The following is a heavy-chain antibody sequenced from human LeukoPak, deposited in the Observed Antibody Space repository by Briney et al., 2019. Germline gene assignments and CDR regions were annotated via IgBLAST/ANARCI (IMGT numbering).Heavy chain of an antibody. D-gene: IGHD2-2*01. J-gene: IGHJ4*02. CDR2: INPNSGGT. CDR3: AREGLYCSSTSCYGDY. CDR1: GYTFTGYY. V-gene: IGHV1-2*02. Sequence: GASVKVSCKASGYTFTGYYMHWVRQAPGQGLEWMGWINPNSGGTNYAQKLQGRVTMTTDTSTSTAYMELRSLRSDDTAVYYCAREGLYCSSTSCYGDYWGQGTLVTVSS.